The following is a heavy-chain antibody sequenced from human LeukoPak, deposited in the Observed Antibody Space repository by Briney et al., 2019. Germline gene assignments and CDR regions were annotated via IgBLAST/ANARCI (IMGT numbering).Heavy chain of an antibody. Sequence: GGSLRLSCAASGFTFSNYNIIWVRQAPGKGLEWVSYISSSSSTIYYADSVEGRFTISRDNAKNSLYLQMNSLRAEDTAVYYCARVSLVGTPTRWDYFDYWGQGTLVTVSS. V-gene: IGHV3-48*01. D-gene: IGHD1-1*01. CDR1: GFTFSNYN. J-gene: IGHJ4*02. CDR2: ISSSSSTI. CDR3: ARVSLVGTPTRWDYFDY.